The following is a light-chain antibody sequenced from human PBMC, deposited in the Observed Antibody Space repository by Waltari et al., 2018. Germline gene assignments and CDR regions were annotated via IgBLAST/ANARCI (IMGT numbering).Light chain of an antibody. Sequence: DIVMTQSPDCLAVPLGERATINCKSNQSLLFSSNNKNHLAWYQQKAGQPQKLLIYWASTRESGVPDRFSGSGSGTDFTLTITSLQTEDVAVYYCQQYYRSPSLTFGGGTKVEIK. CDR2: WAS. V-gene: IGKV4-1*01. CDR3: QQYYRSPSLT. CDR1: QSLLFSSNNKNH. J-gene: IGKJ4*01.